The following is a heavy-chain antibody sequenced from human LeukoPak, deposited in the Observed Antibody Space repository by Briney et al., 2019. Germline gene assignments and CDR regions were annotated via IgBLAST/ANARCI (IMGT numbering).Heavy chain of an antibody. D-gene: IGHD3-16*01. Sequence: PGGSLRLSCAASGFTFSSYWMSWVRQAPGKGLEWVSAISGSGGSTYYADSVKGRFTISRDNSKNTLSLQMNSLRAEDTAVYYCAKGLAYYFDYWGQGTLVTVSS. CDR2: ISGSGGST. CDR1: GFTFSSYW. J-gene: IGHJ4*02. V-gene: IGHV3-23*01. CDR3: AKGLAYYFDY.